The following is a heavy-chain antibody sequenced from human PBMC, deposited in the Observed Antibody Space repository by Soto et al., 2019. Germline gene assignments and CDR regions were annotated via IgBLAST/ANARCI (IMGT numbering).Heavy chain of an antibody. D-gene: IGHD3-22*01. CDR1: GFTFSSYA. CDR2: ISYDGSNK. Sequence: QVQLVESGGGVVQPGRSLRLSCAASGFTFSSYAMHWVRQAPGKGLEWVAVISYDGSNKYYADSVKGRFTISRDNSKNTLYLQMNSLRAEDTAVYYCARDSLITMIVVVITEGRAFDIWGQGTMVTVSS. V-gene: IGHV3-30-3*01. J-gene: IGHJ3*02. CDR3: ARDSLITMIVVVITEGRAFDI.